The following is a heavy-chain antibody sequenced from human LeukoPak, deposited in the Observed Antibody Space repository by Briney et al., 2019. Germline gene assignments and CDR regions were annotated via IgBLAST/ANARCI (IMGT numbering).Heavy chain of an antibody. J-gene: IGHJ4*02. CDR1: GCTLTDYY. CDR3: ARVGYYESSGYYEY. V-gene: IGHV1-2*06. CDR2: INPNSGGT. Sequence: ASVEVSCKASGCTLTDYYMHWVRQAPGQGLEWMGRINPNSGGTNYAQKFQGRVTMTRNTSISTVYMELSRLRSDDTAVYYCARVGYYESSGYYEYWGQGTLVTVSS. D-gene: IGHD3-22*01.